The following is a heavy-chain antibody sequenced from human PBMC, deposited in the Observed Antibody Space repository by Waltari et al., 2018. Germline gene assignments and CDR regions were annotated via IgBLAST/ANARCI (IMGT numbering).Heavy chain of an antibody. Sequence: QVQLVQSGAEVKKPGSSVKVSCKASGGTFSSYAISWVRQAPGQGLEWMGGIIPIFGTANYAQKFQGRVTITTDESTSTAYMELSSLRSEDTAVYYCATRKGYCSGGSCSAEYFQHWGQGTLVTVSS. CDR2: IIPIFGTA. CDR3: ATRKGYCSGGSCSAEYFQH. CDR1: GGTFSSYA. D-gene: IGHD2-15*01. V-gene: IGHV1-69*05. J-gene: IGHJ1*01.